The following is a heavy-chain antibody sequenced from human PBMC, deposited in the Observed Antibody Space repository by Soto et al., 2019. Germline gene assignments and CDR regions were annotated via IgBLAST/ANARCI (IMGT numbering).Heavy chain of an antibody. CDR2: FDPEDGET. V-gene: IGHV1-24*01. CDR1: GYTLTELS. D-gene: IGHD3-10*01. CDR3: ATCYYGSGSYYFDY. J-gene: IGHJ4*02. Sequence: ASVKVSCKVSGYTLTELSMHWVRQAPGKGLEWMGGFDPEDGETIYAQKFQGRVTMTEDTSTDTAYMELSSLRSEDTAVYYCATCYYGSGSYYFDYWGQGTLVTVSS.